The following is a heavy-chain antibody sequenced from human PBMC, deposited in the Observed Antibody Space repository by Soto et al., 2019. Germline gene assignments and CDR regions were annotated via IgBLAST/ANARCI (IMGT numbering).Heavy chain of an antibody. J-gene: IGHJ4*02. CDR2: INSNNGNT. CDR3: ARDTPSLQTTGGIDY. D-gene: IGHD7-27*01. V-gene: IGHV1-18*01. Sequence: QVQLVQSGAEVKRPGASVKVSCKASGYTFTSYGISWVRQAPGQGLEWMGWINSNNGNTDYAQMLQGRLTMTTDTSTTTVYMELGSLRSDDTAVYFCARDTPSLQTTGGIDYWGQGTLVTVSS. CDR1: GYTFTSYG.